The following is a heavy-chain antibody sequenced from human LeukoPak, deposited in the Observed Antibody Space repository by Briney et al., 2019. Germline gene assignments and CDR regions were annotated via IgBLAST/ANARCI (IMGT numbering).Heavy chain of an antibody. V-gene: IGHV4-59*08. Sequence: SETLSLTCIVSGGSISRFYWSWIRQPPEKALEWIGYIYYSGSTNYNPSLRSRVAMSVDTSKNHFSLKLNSVTAADTAVYYCARRNDFDIWGPGTMVTVSS. CDR3: ARRNDFDI. J-gene: IGHJ3*02. CDR2: IYYSGST. CDR1: GGSISRFY.